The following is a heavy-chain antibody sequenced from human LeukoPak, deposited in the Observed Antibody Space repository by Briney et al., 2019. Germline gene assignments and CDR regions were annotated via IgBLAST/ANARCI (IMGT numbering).Heavy chain of an antibody. Sequence: GGSLRLSCAASGFTFSSSWMSWVRQAPGKGLEWVANIKQDGGETNYVDSVKGRFTISRDNAKNSLYLQMNSLRAEDTAVYYCVRFVSLGYWGQGMLVTVSS. J-gene: IGHJ4*02. CDR3: VRFVSLGY. V-gene: IGHV3-7*05. CDR1: GFTFSSSW. D-gene: IGHD3-16*02. CDR2: IKQDGGET.